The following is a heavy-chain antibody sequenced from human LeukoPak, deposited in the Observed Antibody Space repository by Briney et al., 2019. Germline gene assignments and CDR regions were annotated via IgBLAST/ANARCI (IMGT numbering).Heavy chain of an antibody. CDR1: GYTFTSYG. D-gene: IGHD1-26*01. CDR2: ISGYNGNT. V-gene: IGHV1-18*01. CDR3: AKDYEPLVGVHRWGDWFDP. J-gene: IGHJ5*02. Sequence: ASVKVSCKASGYTFTSYGINWVRQAPGQGLEWMGWISGYNGNTNYAQKFRGRVTMTTDTSTSTAHMELRSLKFDDTAVYYCAKDYEPLVGVHRWGDWFDPWGQGTLVTVSS.